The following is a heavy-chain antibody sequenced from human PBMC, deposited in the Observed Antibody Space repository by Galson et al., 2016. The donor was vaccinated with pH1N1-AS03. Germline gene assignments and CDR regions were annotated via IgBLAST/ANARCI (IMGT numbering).Heavy chain of an antibody. D-gene: IGHD1-1*01. J-gene: IGHJ3*02. CDR2: ISAYNGNT. CDR3: ASGTSDAFDI. Sequence: SVKVPCKASDSTFSTFGFGWVRQAPGQGLEWMGWISAYNGNTKYAQRVQGRATMTSDTSTTTAYLELRSLRPDDTAVYYCASGTSDAFDIWGQGTMVTVSS. V-gene: IGHV1-18*04. CDR1: DSTFSTFG.